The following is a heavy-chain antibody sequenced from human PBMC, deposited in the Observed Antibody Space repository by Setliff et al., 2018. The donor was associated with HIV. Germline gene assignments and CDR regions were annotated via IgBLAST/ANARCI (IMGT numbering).Heavy chain of an antibody. J-gene: IGHJ6*02. CDR1: GGTFSSYG. CDR2: VIPLFGTE. D-gene: IGHD6-19*01. CDR3: ARPAVLISTDYYYYMDV. V-gene: IGHV1-69*13. Sequence: SVKVSCMSSGGTFSSYGVTWVRQAPGQGLEWMGGVIPLFGTEKVAQKFQGRVTITADESTNTAYMELSSLRSEDTAIYYCARPAVLISTDYYYYMDVWGQGTTVTVSS.